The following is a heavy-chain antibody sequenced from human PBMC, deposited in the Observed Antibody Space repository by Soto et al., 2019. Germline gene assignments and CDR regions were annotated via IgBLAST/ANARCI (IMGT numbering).Heavy chain of an antibody. CDR2: IYYSGST. CDR3: ASLSREQTDSSGFDY. V-gene: IGHV4-59*01. Sequence: SETLSLTCTVSGGSISSYYWSWIRQPPGKGLEWIGYIYYSGSTNYNPSLKSRVTISVDTSKNQFSLKLSSVTAADTAVYYCASLSREQTDSSGFDYWGQGTLVTVSS. D-gene: IGHD6-19*01. J-gene: IGHJ4*02. CDR1: GGSISSYY.